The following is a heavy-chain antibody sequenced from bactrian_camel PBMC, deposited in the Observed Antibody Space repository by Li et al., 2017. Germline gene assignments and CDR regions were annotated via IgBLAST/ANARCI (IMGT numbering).Heavy chain of an antibody. CDR3: AGDCFQRVPGIIRTQYSCNY. CDR2: IDSDGDT. V-gene: IGHV3S9*01. Sequence: QLVESGGGSVQAGGSLRLSCTASGFTYSRYCMGWFRQVPGKEREEVAAIDSDGDTNYAHSVKGRFTISKDNAKKIVYLQMDSLKPEDTAMHYCAGDCFQRVPGIIRTQYSCNYWGQGTQVTVS. CDR1: GFTYSRYC. J-gene: IGHJ4*01. D-gene: IGHD3*01.